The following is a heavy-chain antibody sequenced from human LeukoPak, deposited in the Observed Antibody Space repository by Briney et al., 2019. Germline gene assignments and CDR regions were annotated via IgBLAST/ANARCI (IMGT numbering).Heavy chain of an antibody. V-gene: IGHV4-34*01. CDR2: INHSGST. J-gene: IGHJ4*02. D-gene: IGHD1-26*01. CDR3: ARDRVLLRCLDY. Sequence: SETLSLTCAVYGGSFSGYYWSWVRQPPGKGLEWIGEINHSGSTNYNPSLKSRVTISVDTSKNQFSLKLSSVTAADTAVYYCARDRVLLRCLDYWGQGTLVTVSP. CDR1: GGSFSGYY.